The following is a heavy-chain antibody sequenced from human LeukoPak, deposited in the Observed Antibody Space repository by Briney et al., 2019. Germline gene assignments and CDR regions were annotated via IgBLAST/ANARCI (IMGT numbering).Heavy chain of an antibody. Sequence: SETLSLTCAVSGGSISSGSYSWSWIRQPPGKGLEWIGYIYPRGSTYYNPSLKSRVILSLDKSANQFSLMLRSVTVADTAVYYCARRSYHLLYGYYYYYIDVWGKGTPVTVSS. V-gene: IGHV4-30-2*01. D-gene: IGHD2-2*02. CDR1: GGSISSGSYS. CDR3: ARRSYHLLYGYYYYYIDV. CDR2: IYPRGST. J-gene: IGHJ6*03.